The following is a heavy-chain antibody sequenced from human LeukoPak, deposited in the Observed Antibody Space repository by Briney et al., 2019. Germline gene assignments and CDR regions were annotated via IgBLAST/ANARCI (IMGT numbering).Heavy chain of an antibody. CDR2: IYSGDNT. J-gene: IGHJ4*02. D-gene: IGHD1-14*01. Sequence: GGSLRLSCAASGFTVGGDYMSWVRQAPGKGLEWVSIIYSGDNTYYADSVKGRFTISRDSSKNTLYLQMSSLRVEDTAVYYCARVRPQWGEDYWGQGTLVTVSS. CDR3: ARVRPQWGEDY. V-gene: IGHV3-53*01. CDR1: GFTVGGDY.